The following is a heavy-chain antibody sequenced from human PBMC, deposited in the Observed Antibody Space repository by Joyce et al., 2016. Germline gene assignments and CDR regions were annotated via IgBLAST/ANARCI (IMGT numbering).Heavy chain of an antibody. Sequence: QVQLVESGGGVVQPGRSLRLSCAASGLTLSNSGVHWVRQAPGKGLEWVAVISDDGTYKYSADSVKGRFTISRDNSKNTVFLEMNSLRSEDTAVYYCAKILTATYSSGWFLDYWGQGTLVTVSS. CDR1: GLTLSNSG. CDR2: ISDDGTYK. D-gene: IGHD6-25*01. V-gene: IGHV3-30*18. J-gene: IGHJ4*02. CDR3: AKILTATYSSGWFLDY.